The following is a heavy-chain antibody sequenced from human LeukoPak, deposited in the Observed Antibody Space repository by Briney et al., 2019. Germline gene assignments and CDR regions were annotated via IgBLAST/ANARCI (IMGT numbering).Heavy chain of an antibody. J-gene: IGHJ4*02. CDR2: INPNSGGT. CDR3: ARGPDVLRFLEWLGDY. V-gene: IGHV1-2*06. D-gene: IGHD3-3*01. Sequence: ASVKVSCKASGYTFTGYYMHWVRQAPGQGLEWMGRINPNSGGTNYAQKFQGRVTMTRDTSISTAYMELSRLRSDDTAVYYCARGPDVLRFLEWLGDYWGQGTLVTVSS. CDR1: GYTFTGYY.